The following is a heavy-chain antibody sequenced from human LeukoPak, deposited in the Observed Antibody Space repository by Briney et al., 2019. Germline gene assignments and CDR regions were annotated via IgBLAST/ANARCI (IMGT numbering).Heavy chain of an antibody. CDR1: GYTFTSYG. V-gene: IGHV1-18*01. D-gene: IGHD3-22*01. CDR3: ARADEYYSDSSGYYPRQEYYFDY. CDR2: ISAYNGNT. Sequence: ASVKVSCKASGYTFTSYGISWVRQAPGQGLEWMGWISAYNGNTDYAQKLQGRVPMTTDTSTSTAYMELRSLRSDDTAVYYCARADEYYSDSSGYYPRQEYYFDYWGQGTLVTVSS. J-gene: IGHJ4*02.